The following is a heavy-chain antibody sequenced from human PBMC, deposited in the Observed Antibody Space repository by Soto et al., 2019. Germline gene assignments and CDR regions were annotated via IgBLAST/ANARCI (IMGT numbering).Heavy chain of an antibody. CDR1: GFTFSTYW. Sequence: EAQLVESGGGLVQPGGSLRLSCAASGFTFSTYWMHWVRQAPGGGLVWVSRIKGDESNTNYADSVKGRFTISRDNAKNTVYLQMNSLGAEDTAIYYCARGALRAYYLDYWGQGVLVTVSS. CDR3: ARGALRAYYLDY. CDR2: IKGDESNT. J-gene: IGHJ4*02. V-gene: IGHV3-74*01. D-gene: IGHD3-10*01.